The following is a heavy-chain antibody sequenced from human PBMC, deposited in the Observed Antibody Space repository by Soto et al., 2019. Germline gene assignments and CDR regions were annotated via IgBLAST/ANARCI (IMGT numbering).Heavy chain of an antibody. CDR2: MYSSGST. D-gene: IGHD2-8*01. J-gene: IGHJ4*02. V-gene: IGHV4-30-4*01. CDR3: VRGTDCATGDACPRSFDS. Sequence: QVRLQESGPGLVKSSQTLSLTCSVSGGAINSDYYYWGWVRQPPGKGLEWIGYMYSSGSTYSNPSLKSPVAMSVDTSQNHFSLSLTSVTAADTAVYFCVRGTDCATGDACPRSFDSWGKGIPVTVSS. CDR1: GGAINSDYYY.